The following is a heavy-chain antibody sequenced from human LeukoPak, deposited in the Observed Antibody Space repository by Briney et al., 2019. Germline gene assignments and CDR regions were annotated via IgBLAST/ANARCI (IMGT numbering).Heavy chain of an antibody. D-gene: IGHD4-17*01. V-gene: IGHV3-30*18. Sequence: GGSLRLSCAASGFIFSGYGMCWVRQAPGKGLEWVAIISNDRSNQYYADSVRGRFTISRDNSKNTVYMQMNTLSGEDPAVYYCEKDGEGWGQGTLVIVSS. CDR3: EKDGEG. CDR1: GFIFSGYG. J-gene: IGHJ4*02. CDR2: ISNDRSNQ.